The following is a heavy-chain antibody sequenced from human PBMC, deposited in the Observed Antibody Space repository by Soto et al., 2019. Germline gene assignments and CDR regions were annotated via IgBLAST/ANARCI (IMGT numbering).Heavy chain of an antibody. D-gene: IGHD1-26*01. CDR1: GGAISDARFY. CDR3: ARQKWEQPKWFDP. J-gene: IGHJ5*02. CDR2: IYYTGTT. Sequence: QLQLQESGPGLVKPSETLSLTCSLSGGAISDARFYWGWIRQSPGRGLEWIGSIYYTGTTFFNPSLQRRVTISVDTSQNQFSLKLYSVTAADTALYFCARQKWEQPKWFDPWGQGTLVIVS. V-gene: IGHV4-39*01.